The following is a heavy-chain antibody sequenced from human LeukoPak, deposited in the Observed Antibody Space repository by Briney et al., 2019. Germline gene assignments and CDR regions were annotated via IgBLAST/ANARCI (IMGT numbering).Heavy chain of an antibody. V-gene: IGHV6-1*01. CDR2: TYYRSKWYN. CDR3: ARDAGLSKEGWFDP. J-gene: IGHJ5*02. Sequence: SQTLSLTCAISGDSVSSNSAAWNWIRQSPSRGLEWLGRTYYRSKWYNDYAVSVKSRITINPDTSKNQFSLQLNSVTPEDTAVYYWARDAGLSKEGWFDPWGQGTLVTVSS. CDR1: GDSVSSNSAA. D-gene: IGHD3-10*01.